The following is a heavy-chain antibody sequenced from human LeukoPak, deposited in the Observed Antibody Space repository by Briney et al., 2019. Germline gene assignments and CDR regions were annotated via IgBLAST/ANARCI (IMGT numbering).Heavy chain of an antibody. V-gene: IGHV4-31*03. CDR1: GDSISSDAFY. CDR3: ARGVSVYYDSSGYSYFDY. J-gene: IGHJ4*02. CDR2: ICYSGST. Sequence: TLSLTCTVSGDSISSDAFYWSWVRQHPGKGLEWIAYICYSGSTSYNPSLKSRPTISVDTSKNQFSLKLLSVTAADTAVYYCARGVSVYYDSSGYSYFDYWGQGTLVTASS. D-gene: IGHD3-22*01.